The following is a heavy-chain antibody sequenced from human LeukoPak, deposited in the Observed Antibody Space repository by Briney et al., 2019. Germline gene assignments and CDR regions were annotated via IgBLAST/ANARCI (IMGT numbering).Heavy chain of an antibody. CDR1: GFTFSNYA. CDR3: AKDQRDGDYGNFDY. D-gene: IGHD4-17*01. V-gene: IGHV3-23*01. CDR2: ISGSGGTT. Sequence: GGSLRLSCAASGFTFSNYAMSWVRQAPGKGLEWVSAISGSGGTTYYADSVKGRFTISRDNSMNTLFLQMNNLRAEDTAVYYCAKDQRDGDYGNFDYWGQGTLVTVSS. J-gene: IGHJ4*02.